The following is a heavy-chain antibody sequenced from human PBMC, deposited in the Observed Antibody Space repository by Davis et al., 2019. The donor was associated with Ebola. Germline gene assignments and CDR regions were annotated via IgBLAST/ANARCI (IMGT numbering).Heavy chain of an antibody. V-gene: IGHV3-9*01. CDR2: ISWNSGSI. Sequence: PGGSLRLSCAASGFTFDDYAMHWVRQAPGKGLEWVSGISWNSGSIGYADSVKGRFTISRDNAKNSLYLQMNSLRAEDTALYYCAKDRVGATNYYYYGMDVWGQGTTVTVSS. D-gene: IGHD1-26*01. CDR1: GFTFDDYA. CDR3: AKDRVGATNYYYYGMDV. J-gene: IGHJ6*02.